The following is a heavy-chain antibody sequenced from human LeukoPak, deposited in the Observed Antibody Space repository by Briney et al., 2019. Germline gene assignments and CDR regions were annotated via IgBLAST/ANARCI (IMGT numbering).Heavy chain of an antibody. J-gene: IGHJ4*02. V-gene: IGHV3-30*18. D-gene: IGHD6-13*01. CDR1: GFTFSSYG. Sequence: SGGSLRLSCAASGFTFSSYGMHWVRQAPGKGLEWVAVISYDGSNKYYADSVKGRFTISRDNSKNTLYLQMNSLRAEDTAVYYCAKEGWRRSSSGYEYNFDYWGQGTLVTVSP. CDR2: ISYDGSNK. CDR3: AKEGWRRSSSGYEYNFDY.